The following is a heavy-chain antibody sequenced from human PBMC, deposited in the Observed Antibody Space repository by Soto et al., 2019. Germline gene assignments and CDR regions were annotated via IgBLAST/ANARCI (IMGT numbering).Heavy chain of an antibody. J-gene: IGHJ2*01. CDR1: GGTFSSYA. V-gene: IGHV1-69*13. Sequence: SVKVSCKASGGTFSSYAISWVRQAPGQGLEWMGGIIPIFGTANYAQKFQGRVTITADESTSTAYMELSSLRSEVTAVYYCARVDCGGDCLYWYFDLWGRGTLVTVSS. CDR3: ARVDCGGDCLYWYFDL. D-gene: IGHD2-21*02. CDR2: IIPIFGTA.